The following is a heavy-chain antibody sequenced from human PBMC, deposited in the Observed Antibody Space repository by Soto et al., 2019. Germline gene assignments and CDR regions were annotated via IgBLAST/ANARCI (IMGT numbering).Heavy chain of an antibody. CDR1: GFTFTAYW. V-gene: IGHV3-74*03. D-gene: IGHD3-10*01. CDR2: FKSDGSGT. CDR3: AREPRYYYASGSTSYGMDV. Sequence: PWGSLRLSCAATGFTFTAYWVHWFRQAPGKGLEWVARFKSDGSGTTYTDSVKGRFSISRDNSKNTLYLQMNSLRAEDTAVYYCAREPRYYYASGSTSYGMDVWGQGNTVTGSS. J-gene: IGHJ6*02.